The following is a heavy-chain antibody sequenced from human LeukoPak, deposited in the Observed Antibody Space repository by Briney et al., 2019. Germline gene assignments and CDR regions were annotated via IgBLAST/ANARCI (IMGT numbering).Heavy chain of an antibody. CDR2: INHSGST. J-gene: IGHJ4*02. D-gene: IGHD6-19*01. V-gene: IGHV4-34*01. Sequence: PSETLSLTCGVYGGSLSGYYWNWIRQPPGKGLEWIGEINHSGSTNYNPSLKSRVTISVDTSKNQFSLKLSSVTAADTAVYYCARAQWLGAYYFDYWGQGTLVTVSS. CDR1: GGSLSGYY. CDR3: ARAQWLGAYYFDY.